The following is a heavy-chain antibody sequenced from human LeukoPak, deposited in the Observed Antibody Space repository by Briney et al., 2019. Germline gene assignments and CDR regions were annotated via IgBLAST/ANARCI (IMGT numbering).Heavy chain of an antibody. Sequence: PSETLSLTCAVYGGSFSGYYWSWIRQPPGKGLEWIGEINHSGSTNYNPSLKSRVTISVDTSKNQFSLKLSSVTAADTAVYYCASGYSYGYRYYYYYGMDVWGQGTTVTVSS. CDR2: INHSGST. CDR3: ASGYSYGYRYYYYYGMDV. D-gene: IGHD5-18*01. CDR1: GGSFSGYY. J-gene: IGHJ6*02. V-gene: IGHV4-34*01.